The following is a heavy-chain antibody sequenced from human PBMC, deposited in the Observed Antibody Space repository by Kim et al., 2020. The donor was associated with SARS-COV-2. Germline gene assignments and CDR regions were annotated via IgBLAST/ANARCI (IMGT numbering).Heavy chain of an antibody. J-gene: IGHJ6*02. CDR3: ARGAMVRGETYYYGMDV. V-gene: IGHV1-18*04. D-gene: IGHD3-10*01. CDR1: GYTFTSYG. CDR2: ISAYNGNT. Sequence: ASVKVSCKASGYTFTSYGISWVRQAPGQGLEWMGWISAYNGNTNYAQKLQGRVTMTTDTSTSTAYMELRSLRSDDTAVYYCARGAMVRGETYYYGMDVWGQGTTVTVSS.